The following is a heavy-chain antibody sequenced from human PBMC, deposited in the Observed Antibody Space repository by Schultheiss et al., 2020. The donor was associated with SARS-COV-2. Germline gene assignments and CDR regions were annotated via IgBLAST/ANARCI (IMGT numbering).Heavy chain of an antibody. V-gene: IGHV1-2*02. CDR2: INPNSGGT. CDR3: ARDWRGDFGNCYFDY. CDR1: GYTFTGYY. J-gene: IGHJ4*02. D-gene: IGHD3-3*01. Sequence: ASVKVSCKASGYTFTGYYMHWVRQAPGQGLEWMGWINPNSGGTNYAQNFQGRVTMTRDTSISTAYMELSRLRSDDTAVYYCARDWRGDFGNCYFDYWGQGTLVTVSS.